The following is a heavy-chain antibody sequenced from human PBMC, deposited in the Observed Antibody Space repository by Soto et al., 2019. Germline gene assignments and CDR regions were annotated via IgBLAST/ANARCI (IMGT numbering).Heavy chain of an antibody. CDR2: INAGNGNT. D-gene: IGHD3-22*01. J-gene: IGHJ1*01. Sequence: ASVKVSCKASGYTFTSYAMHWVRQAPGQRLEWMGWINAGNGNTKYSQKFQGRVTITRDTSASTAYMELSSLRSEDTAVYYCARDRGYYDSSGYYAAEYFQHWGQGTLVTVSS. CDR1: GYTFTSYA. V-gene: IGHV1-3*01. CDR3: ARDRGYYDSSGYYAAEYFQH.